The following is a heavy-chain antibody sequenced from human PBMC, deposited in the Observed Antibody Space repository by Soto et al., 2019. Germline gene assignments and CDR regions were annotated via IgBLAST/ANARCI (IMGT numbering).Heavy chain of an antibody. CDR2: INHSGST. D-gene: IGHD1-26*01. CDR3: ARLTGANTVDY. Sequence: PSETLSLTCAVYGGSFSGYYWSWIRQPPGKGLEWIGEINHSGSTNYNPSLKSRVTISVDTSKNQFSLKLSSVTAADTAVYYCARLTGANTVDYWGQGTLVTVSS. V-gene: IGHV4-34*01. CDR1: GGSFSGYY. J-gene: IGHJ4*02.